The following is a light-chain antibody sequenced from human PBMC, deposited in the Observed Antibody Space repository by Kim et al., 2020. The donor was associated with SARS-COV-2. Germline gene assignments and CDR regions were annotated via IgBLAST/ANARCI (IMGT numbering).Light chain of an antibody. CDR3: QQRINWPLT. V-gene: IGKV3-11*01. J-gene: IGKJ4*01. CDR2: DAS. CDR1: QSVSSY. Sequence: LSPGERATRSCRASQSVSSYLVWYQQKPGLAPRLLISDASNRATGIPARFSGSGSGTDFTLTISSLEPEDFAVYYCQQRINWPLTFGGGTKVDIK.